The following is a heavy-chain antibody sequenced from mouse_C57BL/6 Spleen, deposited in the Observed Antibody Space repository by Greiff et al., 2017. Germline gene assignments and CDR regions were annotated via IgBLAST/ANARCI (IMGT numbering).Heavy chain of an antibody. CDR1: GYTFTDYE. CDR2: IDPETGGT. Sequence: QVQLQQSGAELVRPGASVTLSCKASGYTFTDYEMHWVKQTPVHGLEWIGAIDPETGGTAYNQKFKGKAILTADKSSSTAYMELRSLTSEDSAVYYCTRGGGSSPYWYFDGWGTGTTVTVSS. D-gene: IGHD1-1*01. V-gene: IGHV1-15*01. J-gene: IGHJ1*03. CDR3: TRGGGSSPYWYFDG.